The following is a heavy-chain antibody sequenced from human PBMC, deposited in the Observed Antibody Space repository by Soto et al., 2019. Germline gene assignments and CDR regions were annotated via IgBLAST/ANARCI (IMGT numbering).Heavy chain of an antibody. V-gene: IGHV3-21*01. CDR2: ISSSSGDI. Sequence: PGGSLRLSCVASGFNFNMYTMNWVRQAPGKGLEWVSSISSSSGDISYADSVKGRFTISRDNAKNSLNLQMNSLRVEDTAVYYCARDLSRPQKTYKVSSGNPDYWGQGTLVTGSS. J-gene: IGHJ4*02. CDR1: GFNFNMYT. CDR3: ARDLSRPQKTYKVSSGNPDY. D-gene: IGHD3-22*01.